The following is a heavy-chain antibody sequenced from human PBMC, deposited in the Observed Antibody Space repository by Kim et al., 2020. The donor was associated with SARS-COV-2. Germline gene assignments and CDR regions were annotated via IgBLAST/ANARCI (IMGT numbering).Heavy chain of an antibody. D-gene: IGHD6-13*01. V-gene: IGHV1-24*01. J-gene: IGHJ4*02. CDR3: ATGSRSWRGDY. Sequence: TIYAQKFQGGVTMTEDTSTDTAYMELSSLRSEDTAVYYCATGSRSWRGDYWGQGTLVTVSS. CDR2: T.